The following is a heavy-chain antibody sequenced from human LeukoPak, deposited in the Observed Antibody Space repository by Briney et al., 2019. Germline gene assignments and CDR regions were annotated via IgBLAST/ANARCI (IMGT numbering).Heavy chain of an antibody. CDR1: GGSISSYY. CDR2: IYYTGNT. J-gene: IGHJ5*02. Sequence: SETLSLTCTVSGGSISSYYWSWIRQPPGMGLEWIGSIYYTGNTYYNASLKSQVSISIDTSKNQFSLKLTSVTAADTAVYYCARGVYYDTSDNWFDPWGQGTLVTVSS. V-gene: IGHV4-39*01. CDR3: ARGVYYDTSDNWFDP. D-gene: IGHD3-22*01.